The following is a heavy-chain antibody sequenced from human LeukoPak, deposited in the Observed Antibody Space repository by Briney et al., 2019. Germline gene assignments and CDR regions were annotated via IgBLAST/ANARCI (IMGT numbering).Heavy chain of an antibody. Sequence: SETLSLTCTVSGYSVSSGYYWGWIRQSPGEGLEWIGSIYHSGSTYYSPSLRSRITISVDTSKNQFSLKLSSVTAADTAVYYCAREDYYDSSGYYLDCWGQGTLVTVSS. CDR3: AREDYYDSSGYYLDC. CDR1: GYSVSSGYY. D-gene: IGHD3-22*01. J-gene: IGHJ4*02. V-gene: IGHV4-38-2*02. CDR2: IYHSGST.